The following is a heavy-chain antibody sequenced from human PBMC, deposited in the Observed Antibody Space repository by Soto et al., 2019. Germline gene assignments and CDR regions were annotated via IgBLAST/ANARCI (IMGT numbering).Heavy chain of an antibody. CDR2: IYYSGST. D-gene: IGHD5-12*01. CDR3: ARDYVEMATRWFDP. Sequence: PSETLSLTCTVSGGSISSYYWSWIRQPPGKGLEWIGYIYYSGSTNYNPSLKSRVTISVDTSKNQFSLKLSSVTAADTAVYYCARDYVEMATRWFDPWGQGTLVTVPS. V-gene: IGHV4-59*01. J-gene: IGHJ5*02. CDR1: GGSISSYY.